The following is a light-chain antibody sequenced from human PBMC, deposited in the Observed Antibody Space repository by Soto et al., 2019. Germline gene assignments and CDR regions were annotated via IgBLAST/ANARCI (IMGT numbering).Light chain of an antibody. J-gene: IGKJ3*01. V-gene: IGKV3-20*01. CDR3: QQYGSSPPT. CDR2: GAS. CDR1: QTVVSNY. Sequence: EILLTQSPGTLSFSPGARATLSCRASQTVVSNYLAWYQQTPGQPPRLLIYGASTRATGIPDRFSGSGSGADFTLTISSLEPEDFVVYHCQQYGSSPPTFGPGTKVDIK.